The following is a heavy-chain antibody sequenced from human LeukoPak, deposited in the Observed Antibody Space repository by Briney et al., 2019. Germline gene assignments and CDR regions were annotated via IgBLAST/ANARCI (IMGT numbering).Heavy chain of an antibody. V-gene: IGHV1-69*05. J-gene: IGHJ6*03. Sequence: GASVKVSCKASGGTFSSYAISWVRQAPGRGLEWMGGIIPIFGTANYAQKFQGRVTITTDESTSTAYMELSSLRSEDTAVYYCARGSSSSANYYYYYMDVWGKGTTVTVSS. CDR3: ARGSSSSANYYYYYMDV. CDR2: IIPIFGTA. D-gene: IGHD6-6*01. CDR1: GGTFSSYA.